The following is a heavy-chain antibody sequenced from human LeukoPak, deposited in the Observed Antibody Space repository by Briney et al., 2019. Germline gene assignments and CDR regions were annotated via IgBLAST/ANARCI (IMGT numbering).Heavy chain of an antibody. J-gene: IGHJ4*03. CDR2: INIGGDNV. Sequence: GGSLRLSRVASGYIFRDYWMSWVRQAPGRGLEWVSTINIGGDNVYYADSVKGRFTISRDDSQNTVFLQLNSLRAEDTALYYCAKHDSRTYGAWGQGTLVTVSS. D-gene: IGHD1-1*01. V-gene: IGHV3-23*01. CDR1: GYIFRDYW. CDR3: AKHDSRTYGA.